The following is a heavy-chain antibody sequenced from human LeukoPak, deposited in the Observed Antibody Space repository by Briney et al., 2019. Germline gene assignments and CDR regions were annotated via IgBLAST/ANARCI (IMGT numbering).Heavy chain of an antibody. Sequence: GGSLRLSCAASGFTFSSYSMNWVRQAPGKGLEWVSSISSSSSYIYYADSVKGRFTISRDNAKNSLYLQMNSLRAEDTAVYHCARDSSGSYWGNDAFDIWGQGTMVTVSS. CDR3: ARDSSGSYWGNDAFDI. CDR1: GFTFSSYS. J-gene: IGHJ3*02. CDR2: ISSSSSYI. D-gene: IGHD1-26*01. V-gene: IGHV3-21*01.